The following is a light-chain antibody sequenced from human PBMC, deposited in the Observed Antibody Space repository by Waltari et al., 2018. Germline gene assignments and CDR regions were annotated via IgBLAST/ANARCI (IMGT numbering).Light chain of an antibody. CDR3: QQYGSSPRT. J-gene: IGKJ1*01. V-gene: IGKV3-20*01. CDR2: GAS. CDR1: QSVSSNY. Sequence: IVLTQSPGTLSLSPGERATLPCRASQSVSSNYLAWYQQKPGQAPRLLIYGASSRATGIPDRFSGSGSGTDFTLTISRLEPEDFAVYYCQQYGSSPRTFGQGTEVEIK.